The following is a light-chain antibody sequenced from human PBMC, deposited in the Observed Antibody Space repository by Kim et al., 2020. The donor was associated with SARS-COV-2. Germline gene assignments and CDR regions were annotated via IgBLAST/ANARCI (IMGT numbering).Light chain of an antibody. CDR2: YDS. CDR1: NIESKS. Sequence: PGKTARITCGGNNIESKSVHGYQQKPGQAPVLVIYYDSDRPSGIPERFSGSNSGNTATLTISRVEAGDEADYYCQVWDSSSDHPWVFGGGTQLTVL. J-gene: IGLJ3*02. V-gene: IGLV3-21*04. CDR3: QVWDSSSDHPWV.